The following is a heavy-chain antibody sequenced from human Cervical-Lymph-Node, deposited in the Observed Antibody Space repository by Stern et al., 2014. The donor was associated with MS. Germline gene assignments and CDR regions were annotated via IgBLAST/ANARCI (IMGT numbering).Heavy chain of an antibody. J-gene: IGHJ4*02. D-gene: IGHD2-21*02. CDR3: ARSDGYSDDY. Sequence: QVQLVQSGAEVKKPGASVKVSCQASGYTFTSYGISWVRQAPGQGLEWMGWIRAYKDNTNYAQKLQGRVTMTADTSTSPAYMELRSLRSDDTAFYYCARSDGYSDDYWGQGTLVTVSS. V-gene: IGHV1-18*01. CDR1: GYTFTSYG. CDR2: IRAYKDNT.